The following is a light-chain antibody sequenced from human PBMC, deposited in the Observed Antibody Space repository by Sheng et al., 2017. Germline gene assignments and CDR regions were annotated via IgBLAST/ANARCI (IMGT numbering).Light chain of an antibody. Sequence: SYELTQPPSVSVATGQAASITCSGDQLSNKYTSWYQHNPGQSPVLVIYQDYKRPSGIPERFSGSSSGNTATLTISGTQAMDEADYYCQVWDSSTLLFGGGTKLTVL. V-gene: IGLV3-1*01. J-gene: IGLJ3*02. CDR3: QVWDSSTLL. CDR1: QLSNKY. CDR2: QDY.